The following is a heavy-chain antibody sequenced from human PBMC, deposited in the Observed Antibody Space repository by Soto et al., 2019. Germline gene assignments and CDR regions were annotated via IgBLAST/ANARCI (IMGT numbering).Heavy chain of an antibody. J-gene: IGHJ6*01. CDR1: GFTLTSYS. CDR2: ISSSSSHI. CDR3: VRERGLSSFYGMDV. Sequence: GGSLRLSCEASGFTLTSYSLNWVRQASGKGLEWVSSISSSSSHIYYADSVKGRFTISRDNARNSLYLQMNSLRAEDTAVYYCVRERGLSSFYGMDVWGQGTTVTVSS. V-gene: IGHV3-21*01. D-gene: IGHD3-10*01.